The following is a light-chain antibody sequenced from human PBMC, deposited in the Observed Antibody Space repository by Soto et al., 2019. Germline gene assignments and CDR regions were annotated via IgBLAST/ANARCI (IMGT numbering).Light chain of an antibody. V-gene: IGKV1-27*01. Sequence: DIQMTQSPSSLSAFVGDRVTITCRASQGIRNTLAWYQQKPGKVRNLLIYGASTLQSGVPSRFSGSGSGTDFTLTISSLQSEDVATDYCQKYDGVPATFGGGTKVEIK. CDR3: QKYDGVPAT. CDR1: QGIRNT. J-gene: IGKJ4*01. CDR2: GAS.